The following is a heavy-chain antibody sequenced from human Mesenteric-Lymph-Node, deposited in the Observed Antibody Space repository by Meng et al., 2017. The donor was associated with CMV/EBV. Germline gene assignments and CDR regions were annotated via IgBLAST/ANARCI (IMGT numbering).Heavy chain of an antibody. J-gene: IGHJ4*02. V-gene: IGHV4-39*01. Sequence: GGPVRGGTYYWGWIRQPPGKGLEWIGSIYYSGSTYYNPSLKSRVTISVDTSKNQFSLKLSSVTAADTAVYYCATLPNGDYSMGYFDYWGQGTLVTVSS. CDR3: ATLPNGDYSMGYFDY. D-gene: IGHD4-17*01. CDR1: GGPVRGGTYY. CDR2: IYYSGST.